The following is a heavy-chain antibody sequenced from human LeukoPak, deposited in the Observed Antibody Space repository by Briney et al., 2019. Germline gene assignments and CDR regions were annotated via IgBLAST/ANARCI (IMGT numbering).Heavy chain of an antibody. Sequence: ASVKVSCKASGYTFTSYAIHWVRQAPGQRLEWMGWINAGNGNTEYSQKFQGRVTITRDTSASTAYMYLSSLRSEDTAVYYCARGPGGDYAPFDYWGHGTLATVSS. J-gene: IGHJ4*01. V-gene: IGHV1-3*01. D-gene: IGHD4-17*01. CDR2: INAGNGNT. CDR1: GYTFTSYA. CDR3: ARGPGGDYAPFDY.